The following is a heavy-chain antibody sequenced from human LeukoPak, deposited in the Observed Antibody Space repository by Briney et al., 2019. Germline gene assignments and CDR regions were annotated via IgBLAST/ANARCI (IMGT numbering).Heavy chain of an antibody. J-gene: IGHJ6*03. Sequence: SETLSLTCTVSGGSINSYYWSWIRQPPGRGLEWIGSIHYSGSTSYNPSLRSRVTISVDKSKNQFFLKLSSVTATDTAVYYCARGEPWYCSSTSCSTYMDVWGKGTTVTVSS. V-gene: IGHV4-59*01. CDR2: IHYSGST. CDR1: GGSINSYY. D-gene: IGHD2-2*02. CDR3: ARGEPWYCSSTSCSTYMDV.